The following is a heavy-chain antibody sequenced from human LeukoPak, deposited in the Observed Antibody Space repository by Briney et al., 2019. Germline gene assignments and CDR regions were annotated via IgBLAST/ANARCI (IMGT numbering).Heavy chain of an antibody. CDR2: INPGDSDT. Sequence: GGSLHISCKGSGYSFFSYWIGGVRQMPGKGLEWMGIINPGDSDTRYSPSCQGQVPISVDKSISTAYLQWRSLEAPDTAKYYCANGLIEGAFDYWGQGTQVTVSS. CDR1: GYSFFSYW. D-gene: IGHD1-26*01. J-gene: IGHJ4*02. CDR3: ANGLIEGAFDY. V-gene: IGHV5-51*01.